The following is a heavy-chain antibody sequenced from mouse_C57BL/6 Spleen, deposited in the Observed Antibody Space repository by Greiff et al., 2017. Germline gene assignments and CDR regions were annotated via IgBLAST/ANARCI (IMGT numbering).Heavy chain of an antibody. D-gene: IGHD1-1*01. CDR3: ARNYYGSTRDY. V-gene: IGHV1-64*01. CDR1: GYPFTSYW. J-gene: IGHJ2*01. Sequence: HVQLQQPGAELVKPGASVTLSCKASGYPFTSYWMHWVKPRPGQGLEWIGMIHPNTGSPTSNSNFKSKDTLNVNKSTSTAYMQLSGLTSEDSAVYDGARNYYGSTRDYWGQGTTLTVSS. CDR2: IHPNTGSP.